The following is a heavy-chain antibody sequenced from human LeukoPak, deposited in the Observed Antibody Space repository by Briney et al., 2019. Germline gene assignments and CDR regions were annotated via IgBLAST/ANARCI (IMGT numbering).Heavy chain of an antibody. V-gene: IGHV3-64*05. J-gene: IGHJ4*02. CDR1: GFTFSSYV. CDR3: VYQVQGVVK. Sequence: GGSLRLSCSASGFTFSSYVMHWVRQASGKGLEYVSGIRGGGASTYYADSVKGRFTISRDNSKNTLYVQMTSLRAEDTAVYYCVYQVQGVVKWGQGTLVTVSS. D-gene: IGHD3-3*01. CDR2: IRGGGAST.